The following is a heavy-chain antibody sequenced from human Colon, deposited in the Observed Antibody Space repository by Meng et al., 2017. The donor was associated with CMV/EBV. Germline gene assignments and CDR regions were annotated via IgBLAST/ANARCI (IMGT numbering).Heavy chain of an antibody. CDR2: MYPADSDV. Sequence: GESLKISCKGSGFGFTNLWIGWVRQMPGKGLEWAGIMYPADSDVRYSPSFQGHVTISADRSIRTAYLQWSSLRASDTAMYYCVTSQILLSPFDYWGHGTLVTVSS. D-gene: IGHD2-15*01. CDR3: VTSQILLSPFDY. CDR1: GFGFTNLW. J-gene: IGHJ4*01. V-gene: IGHV5-51*01.